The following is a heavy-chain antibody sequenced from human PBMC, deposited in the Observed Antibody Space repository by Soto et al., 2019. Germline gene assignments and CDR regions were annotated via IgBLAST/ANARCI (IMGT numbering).Heavy chain of an antibody. J-gene: IGHJ4*02. V-gene: IGHV3-21*01. CDR3: ARDVSDDGDYTDFDY. CDR1: GFTFSSYS. D-gene: IGHD4-17*01. Sequence: EVQLVESGGGLVKPGGSLRLSCAASGFTFSSYSMNWVRQAPGKGLEWVSSISSSSSYIYYADSVKGRFTISRDNAKNSLYLQMNSLRAEDTAVYYCARDVSDDGDYTDFDYWGQGTLVTVSS. CDR2: ISSSSSYI.